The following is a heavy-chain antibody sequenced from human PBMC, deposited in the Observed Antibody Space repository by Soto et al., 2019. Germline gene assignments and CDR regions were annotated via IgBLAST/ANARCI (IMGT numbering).Heavy chain of an antibody. CDR1: GGTFSSYT. Sequence: SVKVSCKASGGTFSSYTISWVRQAPGQGPEWMGRIFPMLGVTSYTQKFQGRVTITADTSTRAVYMELSSLRSEDTAVYYCARSIVVVTALDYWGQGTLVTVSS. D-gene: IGHD2-21*02. J-gene: IGHJ4*02. V-gene: IGHV1-69*02. CDR2: IFPMLGVT. CDR3: ARSIVVVTALDY.